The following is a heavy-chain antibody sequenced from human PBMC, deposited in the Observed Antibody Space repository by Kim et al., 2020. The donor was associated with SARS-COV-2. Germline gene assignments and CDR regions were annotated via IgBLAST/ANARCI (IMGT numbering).Heavy chain of an antibody. V-gene: IGHV3-23*01. J-gene: IGHJ4*02. CDR1: GSTFSSYA. D-gene: IGHD6-19*01. Sequence: GGSLRLSCAASGSTFSSYAMSWVRQAPGKGLEWVSAITGSSGITHYADSVKGRFTISRDNSKNTLYLQMNSLRAEDTAVYYCAKRISGWYYSDYWGQGTLVTVSS. CDR2: ITGSSGIT. CDR3: AKRISGWYYSDY.